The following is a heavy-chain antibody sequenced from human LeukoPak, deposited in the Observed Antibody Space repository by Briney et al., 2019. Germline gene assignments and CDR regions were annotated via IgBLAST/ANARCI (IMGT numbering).Heavy chain of an antibody. CDR3: ATGTFYDSSGLHY. CDR1: GYTFTDYY. CDR2: VDPEDGET. J-gene: IGHJ4*02. V-gene: IGHV1-69-2*01. Sequence: ASVKISCKVSGYTFTDYYMHWVQQAPGKGLEWMGLVDPEDGETIYAEKFQGRVTIAADTSTDTAYMELSSLRSEDTAVYYCATGTFYDSSGLHYWGQGTLVTVSS. D-gene: IGHD3-22*01.